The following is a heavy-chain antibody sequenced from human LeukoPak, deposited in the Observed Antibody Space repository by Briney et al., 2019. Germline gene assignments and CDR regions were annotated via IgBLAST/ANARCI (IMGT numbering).Heavy chain of an antibody. CDR3: AKDATGYSSGGGYFDY. CDR2: ISTGGGST. J-gene: IGHJ4*02. V-gene: IGHV3-23*01. D-gene: IGHD6-19*01. Sequence: PGGSLRLSCAASGFTFSSYAMSWVRQAPGKGLEGVSTISTGGGSTYYADSVKDRFTISRDNSENTLYLQMNSLRAEDTAMYYCAKDATGYSSGGGYFDYWGQGALVTVSS. CDR1: GFTFSSYA.